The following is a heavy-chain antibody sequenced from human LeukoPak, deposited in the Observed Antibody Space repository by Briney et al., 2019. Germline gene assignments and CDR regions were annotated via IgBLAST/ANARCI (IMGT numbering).Heavy chain of an antibody. CDR3: ARETGLWSDFDY. CDR2: IIPIFGTA. Sequence: SVKVSCKASGGTFSSYAISWVRQAPGQGLEWMGRIIPIFGTANYAQKFQGRVTITTDESTSTAYMELSSLRSEDTAVYYRARETGLWSDFDYWGQGTLVTVSS. J-gene: IGHJ4*02. V-gene: IGHV1-69*05. D-gene: IGHD5-18*01. CDR1: GGTFSSYA.